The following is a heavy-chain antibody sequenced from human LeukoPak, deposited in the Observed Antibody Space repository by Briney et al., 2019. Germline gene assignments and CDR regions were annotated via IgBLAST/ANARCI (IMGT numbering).Heavy chain of an antibody. CDR3: ARKSILTGREFDY. V-gene: IGHV3-33*01. D-gene: IGHD3-9*01. CDR1: GFTFSSYG. Sequence: GGSLSLSCAASGFTFSSYGMHWVRQAPGKGLEWVAVIWYDGSNKYYADSVKGRFTISRDNSKNTLYLQMNSLRAEDTAVYYCARKSILTGREFDYWGQGTLVTVSS. J-gene: IGHJ4*02. CDR2: IWYDGSNK.